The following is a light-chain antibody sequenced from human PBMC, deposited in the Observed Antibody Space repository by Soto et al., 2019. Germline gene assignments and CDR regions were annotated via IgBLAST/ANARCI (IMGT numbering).Light chain of an antibody. Sequence: QSVLTQPPSVSGVPGQRVTISCTGSSSNIGAGYDVHWYQQLPGTAPKLLIYGNSNRPSGVPDRFSGSKSGTSASLAITGLQAEDEADYYCQSYDSSLDVFGTGTKVTVL. J-gene: IGLJ1*01. CDR1: SSNIGAGYD. V-gene: IGLV1-40*01. CDR3: QSYDSSLDV. CDR2: GNS.